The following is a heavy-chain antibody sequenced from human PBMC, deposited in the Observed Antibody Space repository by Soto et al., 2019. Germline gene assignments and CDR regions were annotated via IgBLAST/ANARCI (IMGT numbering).Heavy chain of an antibody. V-gene: IGHV3-23*01. Sequence: EVQLLESGGGLVQPGGSLRLSCAASGFTFSSYSMSWVRQAPGKGLEWVSGFRTSGDGGTTYYADSVKGRFTISRDNSKNMLFLQMNCLRAEDTAIYYCAKKVNSGPGSQYFDYWGQGTLVTVSS. D-gene: IGHD3-10*01. CDR1: GFTFSSYS. CDR3: AKKVNSGPGSQYFDY. J-gene: IGHJ4*02. CDR2: FRTSGDGGTT.